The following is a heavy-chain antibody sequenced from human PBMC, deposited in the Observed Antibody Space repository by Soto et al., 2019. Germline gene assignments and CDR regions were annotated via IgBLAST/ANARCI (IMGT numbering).Heavy chain of an antibody. CDR2: INHSGRT. Sequence: SETLSLTSADYGGSFSGYYWSWLRQHPGKGLEWIWVINHSGRTNYNPSLKSRVTISVDTSKNQFSLKLSSVTAADTAVYYCARGTPPYDYIWGRHFDYWGQG. J-gene: IGHJ4*02. CDR1: GGSFSGYY. CDR3: ARGTPPYDYIWGRHFDY. D-gene: IGHD3-16*01. V-gene: IGHV4-34*01.